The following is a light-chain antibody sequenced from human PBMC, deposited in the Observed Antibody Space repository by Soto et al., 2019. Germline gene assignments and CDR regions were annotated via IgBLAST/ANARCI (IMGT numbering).Light chain of an antibody. CDR3: SSYTSSSTLEGVV. J-gene: IGLJ2*01. CDR2: EVS. CDR1: SSDVGGYNY. V-gene: IGLV2-14*01. Sequence: QSALTQPASVSVSPGQSITISCTGTSSDVGGYNYVSWYQQHPGKAPKLMIYEVSNRPSGVSNRFSGSKSGNTASLTISGLQAEDEADYYCSSYTSSSTLEGVVFGGVTKLTVL.